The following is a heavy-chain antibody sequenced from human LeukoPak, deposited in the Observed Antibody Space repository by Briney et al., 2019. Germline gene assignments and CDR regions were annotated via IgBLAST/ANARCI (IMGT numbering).Heavy chain of an antibody. CDR1: GFTFSSYW. CDR3: ARAAYYDFWSGYYSSSYGMDV. CDR2: INSDGSST. J-gene: IGHJ6*02. V-gene: IGHV3-74*01. Sequence: GGSLRLSSAASGFTFSSYWMHWVRQAPGKGLVWVSRINSDGSSTSYADSVKGRFTISRDNAKNTLYLQMNSLRAEDTAVYYCARAAYYDFWSGYYSSSYGMDVWGQGTTVTVSS. D-gene: IGHD3-3*01.